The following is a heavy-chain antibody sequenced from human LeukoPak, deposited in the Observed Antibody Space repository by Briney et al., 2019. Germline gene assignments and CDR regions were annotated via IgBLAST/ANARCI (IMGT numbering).Heavy chain of an antibody. CDR1: GFTFSSYE. D-gene: IGHD5-12*01. CDR3: ARDRYALQY. V-gene: IGHV3-48*03. Sequence: PGGSLRLSCAAFGFTFSSYEMKWVRQAPGKGLEWISYISPDGSTIDYADSVKGRFTISRDNAENSLYLQMNSLRDEDTAVYYCARDRYALQYWGQGTLVTVSS. J-gene: IGHJ1*01. CDR2: ISPDGSTI.